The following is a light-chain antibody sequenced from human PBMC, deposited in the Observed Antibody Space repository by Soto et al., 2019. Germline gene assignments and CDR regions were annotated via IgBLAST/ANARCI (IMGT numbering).Light chain of an antibody. CDR2: GAS. J-gene: IGKJ1*01. CDR3: QKYGSSPWT. CDR1: QSVSSSY. Sequence: ELVLTQSPGTLSLSPGDSATLSCRDSQSVSSSYLAWYQQKPGQAPRLLIYGASSRATGIPDRLSGSGSGTDLNLTISRLEPEDFAVYYCQKYGSSPWTCGQGTKVDIK. V-gene: IGKV3-20*01.